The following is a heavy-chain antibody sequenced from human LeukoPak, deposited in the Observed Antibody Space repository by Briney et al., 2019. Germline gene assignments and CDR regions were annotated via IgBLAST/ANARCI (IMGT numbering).Heavy chain of an antibody. D-gene: IGHD4-23*01. V-gene: IGHV3-53*01. CDR1: GFTVSTNY. CDR2: IYSGGST. Sequence: GGSLRLSCAASGFTVSTNYMSWVRQAPGKGLEWVSIIYSGGSTYYADSVKGRFTISRDNSKNTLYLQVNSLRAGDTALYYCARRGDGGRSFDHWGQGTLVTVSS. J-gene: IGHJ4*02. CDR3: ARRGDGGRSFDH.